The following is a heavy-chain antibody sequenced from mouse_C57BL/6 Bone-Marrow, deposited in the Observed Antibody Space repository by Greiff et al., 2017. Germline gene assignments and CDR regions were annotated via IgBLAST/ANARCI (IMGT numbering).Heavy chain of an antibody. CDR1: GFNIKDDY. Sequence: VHVKQSGAELVRPGASVQLSCTASGFNIKDDYMHWVKQRPEQGLEWIGWIDPENGDTEYASKFQGKATITADTSSNTAYLQLSSLTSEVTAVYYCSPLPWFAYWGQATLVTVSA. CDR2: IDPENGDT. V-gene: IGHV14-4*01. CDR3: SPLPWFAY. J-gene: IGHJ3*01.